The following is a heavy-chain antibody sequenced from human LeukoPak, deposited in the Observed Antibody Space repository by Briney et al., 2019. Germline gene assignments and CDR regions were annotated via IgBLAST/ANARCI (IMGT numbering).Heavy chain of an antibody. Sequence: GGSLRLSCAASGFTFSSYEMNWVRQAPGKGLEWVSYISSSGSTIYYADSVKGRFTISRDNAKNSLYLQMNSLRAEDTAVYYCARDGCSSTSCYVGYYYYYYMDVWGKGTTVTVSS. CDR2: ISSSGSTI. CDR3: ARDGCSSTSCYVGYYYYYYMDV. V-gene: IGHV3-48*03. D-gene: IGHD2-2*01. CDR1: GFTFSSYE. J-gene: IGHJ6*03.